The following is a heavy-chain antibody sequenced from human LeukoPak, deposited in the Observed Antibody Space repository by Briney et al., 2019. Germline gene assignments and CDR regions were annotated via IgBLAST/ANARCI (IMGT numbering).Heavy chain of an antibody. CDR3: ARSTPSSWYYNWFDP. V-gene: IGHV3-48*02. D-gene: IGHD6-13*01. CDR2: ISSSSSTI. CDR1: GFTFSSYS. J-gene: IGHJ5*02. Sequence: PGGSLRLSCAASGFTFSSYSMNWVRQAPGKGLEWVSYISSSSSTIYYADSVKGRFTISGDNAKNSLYLQMNSLRDEDTAVYYCARSTPSSWYYNWFDPWGQGTLVTVSS.